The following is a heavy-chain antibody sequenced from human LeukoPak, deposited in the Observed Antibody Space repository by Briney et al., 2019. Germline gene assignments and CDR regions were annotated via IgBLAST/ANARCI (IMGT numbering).Heavy chain of an antibody. D-gene: IGHD2-2*01. CDR1: GFTFSSYA. V-gene: IGHV3-21*01. J-gene: IGHJ6*03. CDR3: ARDGDCSSTSCYPDYYMDV. Sequence: PGGSLRLSCAASGFTFSSYAMSWVRQAPGKGLEWVSSISSSSSYIYYADSVKGRFTISRDNAKNSLYLQMNSLRAEDTAVYYCARDGDCSSTSCYPDYYMDVWGKGTTVTVSS. CDR2: ISSSSSYI.